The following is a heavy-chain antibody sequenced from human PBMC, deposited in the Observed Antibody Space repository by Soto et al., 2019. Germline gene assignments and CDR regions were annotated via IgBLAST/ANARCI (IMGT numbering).Heavy chain of an antibody. D-gene: IGHD3-3*01. Sequence: GGSLRLSCAASGFTFSSYAMHWVRQAPGKGLEWVAVISYDGSNKYYADSVKGRFTISRDNSKNTLYLQMNSLRAKDTAVYYCARGASWSGYLDYWGQGTLVTVSS. V-gene: IGHV3-30-3*01. CDR2: ISYDGSNK. CDR3: ARGASWSGYLDY. CDR1: GFTFSSYA. J-gene: IGHJ4*02.